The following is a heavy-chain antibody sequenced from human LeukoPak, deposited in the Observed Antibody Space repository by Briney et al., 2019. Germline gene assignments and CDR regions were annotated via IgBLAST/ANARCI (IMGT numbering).Heavy chain of an antibody. Sequence: ASVKVSCKASGFTFTNYAMHWVRQAPGQRLEWMAWINADNGNTKYSPKFQGRVTITRDTSASTVYMELSSLTSEDTAVYYCGREWVWFGESRYFSYWGQGTLVTVSS. D-gene: IGHD3-10*01. CDR2: INADNGNT. V-gene: IGHV1-3*01. CDR1: GFTFTNYA. CDR3: GREWVWFGESRYFSY. J-gene: IGHJ4*02.